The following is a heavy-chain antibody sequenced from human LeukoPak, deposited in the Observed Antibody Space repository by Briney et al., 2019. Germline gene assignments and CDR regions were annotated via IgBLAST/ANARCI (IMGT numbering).Heavy chain of an antibody. CDR1: GGSISSSSYY. Sequence: PSETLSLTCTVSGGSISSSSYYWGWIRQPPGKGLEWIGSIYYSGSTYYNPSLKSRVTISVDTSKNQFSLKLSSVTAADTAVYYCARHVWSSSSQSGLNWFDPWGQGTLVTVSS. CDR2: IYYSGST. D-gene: IGHD6-6*01. V-gene: IGHV4-39*01. J-gene: IGHJ5*02. CDR3: ARHVWSSSSQSGLNWFDP.